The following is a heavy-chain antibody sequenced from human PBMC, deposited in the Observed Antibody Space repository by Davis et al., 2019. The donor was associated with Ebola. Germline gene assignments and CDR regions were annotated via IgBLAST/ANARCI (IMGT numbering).Heavy chain of an antibody. CDR3: TTPGGQDSGYDVFDI. CDR1: GYTFTNYY. Sequence: AASVKVSCKASGYTFTNYYMHWVRQAPGQGLEWMGMINPNDGRTIYAQKFQGRVTVTRVTSTTTVYMDLSSLRSEDTALYYCTTPGGQDSGYDVFDIWGQGTMVTVSS. V-gene: IGHV1-46*03. CDR2: INPNDGRT. D-gene: IGHD5-12*01. J-gene: IGHJ3*02.